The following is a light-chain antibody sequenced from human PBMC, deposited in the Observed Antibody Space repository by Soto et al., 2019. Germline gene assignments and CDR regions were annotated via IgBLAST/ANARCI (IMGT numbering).Light chain of an antibody. CDR2: AAS. CDR1: QGISNY. Sequence: DIQMTQSPSSLSASVGDRVTITCRTSQGISNYLAWYQQKPGKVPKLLIYAASTLQSGVPSRFSGSGSGTDFTLTISSLQPEDVATYYCQKYNSAPPLTFGGGTKVEIK. CDR3: QKYNSAPPLT. J-gene: IGKJ4*01. V-gene: IGKV1-27*01.